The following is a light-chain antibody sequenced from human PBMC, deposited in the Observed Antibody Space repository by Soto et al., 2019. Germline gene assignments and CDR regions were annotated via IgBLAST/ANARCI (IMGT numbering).Light chain of an antibody. Sequence: DIQMTQSPSSLSASVGDRVTITCRASESIRNNLNWYQQKPGKAPKLLIYAASTLQSGVPSRFSGGGSGTEFTLTIGSLQPEDFTTYYCQQTYSTPRGAFCQGTKVEFK. CDR2: AAS. V-gene: IGKV1-39*01. CDR3: QQTYSTPRGA. CDR1: ESIRNN. J-gene: IGKJ1*01.